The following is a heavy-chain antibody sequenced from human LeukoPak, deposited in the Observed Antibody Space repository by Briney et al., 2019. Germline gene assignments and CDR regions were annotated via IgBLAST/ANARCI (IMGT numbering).Heavy chain of an antibody. CDR3: VKELIGTFDY. Sequence: GGSLRLSCAASGFTFSSYSMNWVRQAPGKGLEWVSSIRSSSSFIYYADSVKGRFTISKDNAKNSLYLHMNSLRAEDTAVYYCVKELIGTFDYWGQGTVVTVSS. CDR1: GFTFSSYS. CDR2: IRSSSSFI. J-gene: IGHJ4*02. V-gene: IGHV3-21*01. D-gene: IGHD2/OR15-2a*01.